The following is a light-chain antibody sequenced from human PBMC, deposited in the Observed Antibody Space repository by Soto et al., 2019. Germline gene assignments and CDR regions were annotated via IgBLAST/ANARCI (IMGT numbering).Light chain of an antibody. CDR3: SSYTSTNTVV. Sequence: QSALTQPASVSGSPGQSITISCTGTSSDVGSYNHVSWYQQHPGKAPKLMIYDASKRPSGVSNRFSGSKSANTASLTISGLQAEDGADYYCSSYTSTNTVVFGAGTKLTVL. CDR1: SSDVGSYNH. CDR2: DAS. V-gene: IGLV2-14*02. J-gene: IGLJ2*01.